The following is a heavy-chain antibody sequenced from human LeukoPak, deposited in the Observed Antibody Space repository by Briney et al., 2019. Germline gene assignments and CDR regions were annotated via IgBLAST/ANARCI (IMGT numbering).Heavy chain of an antibody. J-gene: IGHJ4*02. Sequence: SETLSLTCAVSGGSISSSNWWSWVRQPPGVGLEWIGEIFHSGSTNYNPSLKSRVTILVDKSKNQFSLKLSSVTAADTAMYYCARDSRPTTWGQGTLVTVSS. D-gene: IGHD4-17*01. CDR3: ARDSRPTT. CDR2: IFHSGST. V-gene: IGHV4-4*02. CDR1: GGSISSSNW.